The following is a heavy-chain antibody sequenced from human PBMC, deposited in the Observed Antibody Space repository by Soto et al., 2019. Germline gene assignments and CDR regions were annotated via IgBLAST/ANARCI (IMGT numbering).Heavy chain of an antibody. V-gene: IGHV1-18*01. D-gene: IGHD3-10*01. CDR2: ISAYNGNT. CDR1: GYTFTSYG. J-gene: IGHJ4*02. Sequence: QVQLVQSGAEVKKPGASVKVSCKASGYTFTSYGISWVRQAPGQGLEWMGWISAYNGNTNYAQKLQGRVAMTTDTSTSTAYMELRSLRSDDTAVYYCARVYRITMVRGELSEYWGQGTLVTVST. CDR3: ARVYRITMVRGELSEY.